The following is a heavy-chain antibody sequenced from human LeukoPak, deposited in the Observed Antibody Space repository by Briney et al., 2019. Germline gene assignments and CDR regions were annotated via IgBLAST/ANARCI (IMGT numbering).Heavy chain of an antibody. CDR2: IYYSGST. CDR3: ARSLAVAGYYYNYYMDV. CDR1: GGSISSGDYY. V-gene: IGHV4-30-4*08. J-gene: IGHJ6*03. Sequence: PSQTLSLTCTVSGGSISSGDYYWSWIRQPPGKGLEWIGYIYYSGSTYYNPSLKSRVTISVDTSKNQFSLKLSSVTTADTAVYYCARSLAVAGYYYNYYMDVWGRGTTVTVSS. D-gene: IGHD6-19*01.